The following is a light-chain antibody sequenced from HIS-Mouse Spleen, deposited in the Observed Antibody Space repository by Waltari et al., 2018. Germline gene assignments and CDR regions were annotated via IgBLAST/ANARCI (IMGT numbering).Light chain of an antibody. CDR3: YSTDSSGNHRV. CDR2: EVS. J-gene: IGLJ2*01. V-gene: IGLV3-10*01. CDR1: ALPNKY. Sequence: SYERTQPPSVSVSPGQTARITCSGDALPNKYAYWYQQKSGQAPVLVIYEVSKRPSGIPERFSGSSSGTMATLTISGAQVEDEADYYCYSTDSSGNHRVFGGGTKLTVL.